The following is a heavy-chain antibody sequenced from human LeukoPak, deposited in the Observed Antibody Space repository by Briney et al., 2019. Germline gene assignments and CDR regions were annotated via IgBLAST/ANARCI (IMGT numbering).Heavy chain of an antibody. CDR3: ARLDDFWSGYQHPNFDY. CDR2: IYPGDSDT. D-gene: IGHD3-3*01. J-gene: IGHJ4*02. Sequence: GESLKISCKGSGYSFTSYWIGWVRQMPGKGLEWMGIIYPGDSDTRYSPSFQGQVTISADKSISTAYLQWGSLKASDTAMYYCARLDDFWSGYQHPNFDYWGKGTLVTVSS. V-gene: IGHV5-51*01. CDR1: GYSFTSYW.